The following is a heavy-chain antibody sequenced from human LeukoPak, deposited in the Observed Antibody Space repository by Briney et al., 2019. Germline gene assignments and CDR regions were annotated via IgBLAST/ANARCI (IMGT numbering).Heavy chain of an antibody. CDR2: ITSGGDTT. J-gene: IGHJ4*02. CDR1: GFIFTSYA. V-gene: IGHV3-23*01. D-gene: IGHD4-17*01. Sequence: GGSLRLSCAASGFIFTSYAMNWVRQAPGKGLEWVSIITSGGDTTFYADSVKGRFTISRDNSKNTLYLQMNSLRVEDTAVNYCAKDLYGDYHTDYWGQGTLVSVSS. CDR3: AKDLYGDYHTDY.